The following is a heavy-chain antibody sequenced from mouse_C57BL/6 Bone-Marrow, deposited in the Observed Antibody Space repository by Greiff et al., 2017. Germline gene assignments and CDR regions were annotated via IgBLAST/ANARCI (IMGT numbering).Heavy chain of an antibody. Sequence: VKLMESGPELVKPGASVKLSCKASGYTFTSYDINWVKQRPGQGLEWIGWIYPRNGSTKYNEKFKGKATLTVDKSSSTAYMELHSLTSEVAAVEFCARLAFDDSSGGWYFDVWGTGTAVTVTA. J-gene: IGHJ1*03. CDR2: IYPRNGST. V-gene: IGHV1-85*01. CDR1: GYTFTSYD. D-gene: IGHD1-1*01. CDR3: ARLAFDDSSGGWYFDV.